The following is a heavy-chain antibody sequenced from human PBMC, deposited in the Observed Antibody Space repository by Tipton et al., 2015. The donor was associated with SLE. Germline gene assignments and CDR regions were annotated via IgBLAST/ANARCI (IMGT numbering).Heavy chain of an antibody. CDR1: GFTFSSYA. D-gene: IGHD6-19*01. J-gene: IGHJ5*02. CDR3: AKAEEYSSGWLDP. CDR2: ISGSGGST. Sequence: SLRLSCAASGFTFSSYAMSWVRQAPGKGLESVSAISGSGGSTYYADSVKGRFTISRDNSKNALYLQMNSLRAEDTAVYYCAKAEEYSSGWLDPWGQGTLVTVSS. V-gene: IGHV3-23*01.